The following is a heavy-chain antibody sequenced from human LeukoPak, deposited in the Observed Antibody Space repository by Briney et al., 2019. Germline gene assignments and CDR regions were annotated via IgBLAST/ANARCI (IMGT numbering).Heavy chain of an antibody. CDR2: IRYDGSNK. V-gene: IGHV3-30*02. CDR1: GFTFSSYA. J-gene: IGHJ6*03. Sequence: GGSLRLSCAASGFTFSSYAMSWVRQAPGKGLEWVAFIRYDGSNKYYADSVKGRFTISRDNSKNTLYLQMNSLRAEDTAVYYCAKGSGSSRYYYYYYMDVWGKGTTVTVSS. D-gene: IGHD6-13*01. CDR3: AKGSGSSRYYYYYYMDV.